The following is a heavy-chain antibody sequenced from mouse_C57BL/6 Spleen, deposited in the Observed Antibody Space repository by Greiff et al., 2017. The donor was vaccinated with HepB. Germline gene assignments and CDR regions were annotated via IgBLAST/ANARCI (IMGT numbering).Heavy chain of an antibody. V-gene: IGHV2-2*01. J-gene: IGHJ1*03. D-gene: IGHD1-1*01. Sequence: QVQLQQSGPGLVQPSQSLSITCTVSGFSLTSYGVHWVRQSPGKGLEWLGVIWSGGSTDYNAAFISRLSISKDNSKSQVFFKMNSLQADDTAIYYCASLITTVVAFYWYFDVWGTGTTVTVSS. CDR1: GFSLTSYG. CDR2: IWSGGST. CDR3: ASLITTVVAFYWYFDV.